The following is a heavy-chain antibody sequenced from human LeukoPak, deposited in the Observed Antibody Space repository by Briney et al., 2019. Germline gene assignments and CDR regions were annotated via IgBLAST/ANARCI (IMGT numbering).Heavy chain of an antibody. CDR1: GGSFSGYY. J-gene: IGHJ5*02. V-gene: IGHV4-34*01. Sequence: PSETLSLTCAVYGGSFSGYYWSWIRQPPGKGLEWIGEINHSGSTNYNPSLKSRVTISVDTSKNQFSLKLSSVTAADTAVYYCARPTYCSGGSCINWFDPWGQGTLVTVSS. D-gene: IGHD2-15*01. CDR3: ARPTYCSGGSCINWFDP. CDR2: INHSGST.